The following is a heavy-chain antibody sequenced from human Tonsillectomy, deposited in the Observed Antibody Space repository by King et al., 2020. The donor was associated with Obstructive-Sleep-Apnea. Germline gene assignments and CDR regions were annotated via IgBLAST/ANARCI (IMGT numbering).Heavy chain of an antibody. CDR3: ARMSSYYETSGTGPHWYFDL. Sequence: VQLQESGPGLVKPSQTLSLTCTVSGGSIRSGDYYWSWIRQPPGKGLEWIGYIFYSGTTYYNPSLKSRVTMSVDTSKNQFSLKLISVTAADTAVYYCARMSSYYETSGTGPHWYFDLWGRGTPVTVSS. CDR2: IFYSGTT. J-gene: IGHJ2*01. D-gene: IGHD3-22*01. V-gene: IGHV4-30-4*01. CDR1: GGSIRSGDYY.